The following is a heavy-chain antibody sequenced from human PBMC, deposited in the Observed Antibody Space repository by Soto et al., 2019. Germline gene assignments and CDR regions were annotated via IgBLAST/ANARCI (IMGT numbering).Heavy chain of an antibody. Sequence: GESLKISCAASGFTFSSYSMNWVRQAPGKGLEWVSSISSSSSYIYYADSVKGRFTISRDNAKNSLYLQMNSLRAEDRAVYYCASPYDYIWGSYRDDIWGQGTMVTVSS. V-gene: IGHV3-21*01. J-gene: IGHJ3*02. CDR2: ISSSSSYI. CDR1: GFTFSSYS. CDR3: ASPYDYIWGSYRDDI. D-gene: IGHD3-16*02.